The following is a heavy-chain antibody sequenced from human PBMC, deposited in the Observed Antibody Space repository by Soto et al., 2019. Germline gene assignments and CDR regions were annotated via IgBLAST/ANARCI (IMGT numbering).Heavy chain of an antibody. CDR3: AISYHYDILPGYYYYYGMDV. Sequence: LGESLKISCQASGYRFSTYWIGWVRQMPGKGLEWMGIIYPGDSDTRYSPSFQGQVTISADKSISTAYLQWSSLKASDTAMYYCAISYHYDILPGYYYYYGMDVWGQATTVTVSS. CDR2: IYPGDSDT. V-gene: IGHV5-51*01. J-gene: IGHJ6*02. D-gene: IGHD3-9*01. CDR1: GYRFSTYW.